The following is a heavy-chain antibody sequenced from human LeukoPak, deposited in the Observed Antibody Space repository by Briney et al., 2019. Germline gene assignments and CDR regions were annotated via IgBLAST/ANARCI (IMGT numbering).Heavy chain of an antibody. J-gene: IGHJ4*02. D-gene: IGHD2-2*01. V-gene: IGHV3-23*01. Sequence: GGSLRLSCAASGFTFSSYAMSWVRQAPGKGLEGGSAISGSGGSTYYADSVKGRFTISRDNSKNPLYLQMTSLRAEETAVYYCAKSRCSSTSCPAGYYWGQGTLVTVSS. CDR3: AKSRCSSTSCPAGYY. CDR2: ISGSGGST. CDR1: GFTFSSYA.